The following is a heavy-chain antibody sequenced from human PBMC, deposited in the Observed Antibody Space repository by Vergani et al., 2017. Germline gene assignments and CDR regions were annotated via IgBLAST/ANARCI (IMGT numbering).Heavy chain of an antibody. Sequence: EVQLEESGGGLVLPGRSLRLSCVASGFTSAGYAMHWVRQATGKGLEWVSGISWNSNIIGYADSVKGRFTISRDNAKNYLYLQMNSLRAEDTALYYCAKDLGTSSGGGWFDPWGQGTLVTVSS. CDR3: AKDLGTSSGGGWFDP. CDR2: ISWNSNII. V-gene: IGHV3-9*02. J-gene: IGHJ5*02. D-gene: IGHD6-6*01. CDR1: GFTSAGYA.